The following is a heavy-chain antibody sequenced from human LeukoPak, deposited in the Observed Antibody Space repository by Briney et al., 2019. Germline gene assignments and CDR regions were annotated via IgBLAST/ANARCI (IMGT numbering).Heavy chain of an antibody. CDR2: MNPNSGDT. V-gene: IGHV1-2*02. D-gene: IGHD1-26*01. CDR1: GYTFTGYY. CDR3: ARGPRWDPHFDY. J-gene: IGHJ4*02. Sequence: GASVKVSCKASGYTFTGYYMHWVRQAPGQGLEWMGWMNPNSGDTNHAQKFQGRVTMTRDTSISTAYMELSRLRFDDTAVYYCARGPRWDPHFDYWGQGTLVTVSS.